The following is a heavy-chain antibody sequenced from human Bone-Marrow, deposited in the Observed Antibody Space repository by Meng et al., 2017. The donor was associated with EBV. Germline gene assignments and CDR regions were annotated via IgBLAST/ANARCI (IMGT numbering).Heavy chain of an antibody. CDR3: ARGTYDRPVDP. V-gene: IGHV1-8*01. CDR1: GYTFTSYD. D-gene: IGHD3-16*01. Sequence: QGPWVHGGAEVKKPGASVKVSCKASGYTFTSYDIHWVRQATGQGLEWMGWMNPNSGNTGYAQKFQDRVTMTRNTSISTAYMELSSLRSEDTAVYYCARGTYDRPVDPWGQGTLVTVSS. CDR2: MNPNSGNT. J-gene: IGHJ5*02.